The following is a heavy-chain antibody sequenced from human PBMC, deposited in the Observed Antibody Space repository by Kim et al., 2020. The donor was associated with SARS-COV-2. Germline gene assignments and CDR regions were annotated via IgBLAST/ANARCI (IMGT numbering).Heavy chain of an antibody. CDR2: TYYRSKWYN. D-gene: IGHD3-3*01. CDR1: GDSVSSNSAA. Sequence: SQTLSLTCAISGDSVSSNSAAWNWIRQSPSRGLEWLGRTYYRSKWYNDYAVSVKSRITINPDTSKNQFSLQLNSVTPEDTAVYYCARDPGKYDFWSGPKGYTSLNWFDPWGQGTLVTVSS. CDR3: ARDPGKYDFWSGPKGYTSLNWFDP. V-gene: IGHV6-1*01. J-gene: IGHJ5*02.